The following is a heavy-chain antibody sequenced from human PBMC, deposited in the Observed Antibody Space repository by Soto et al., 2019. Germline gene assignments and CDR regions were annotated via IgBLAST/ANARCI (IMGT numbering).Heavy chain of an antibody. D-gene: IGHD2-2*01. V-gene: IGHV3-13*01. J-gene: IGHJ3*02. CDR2: IGTAGDT. CDR1: GFTFSSYD. Sequence: EVQLVESGGGLVQPGGSLRLSCAASGFTFSSYDMHWVRQTTGKGLEWISAIGTAGDTYYPGSVKGRFTISRENAMNSLYLQMDSLRAEDTAVYVCAREIDCSRTTCHAGRAFDIWGQGTMVTVSS. CDR3: AREIDCSRTTCHAGRAFDI.